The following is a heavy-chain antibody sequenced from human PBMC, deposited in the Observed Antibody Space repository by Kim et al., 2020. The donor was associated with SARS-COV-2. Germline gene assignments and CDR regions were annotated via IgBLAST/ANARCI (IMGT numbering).Heavy chain of an antibody. J-gene: IGHJ4*02. D-gene: IGHD6-6*01. V-gene: IGHV1-3*01. Sequence: QKFQGRVTITRDTSASTAYMELSSLRSEDTAVYYCARGRTSSIAARPEDYWGQGTLVTVSS. CDR3: ARGRTSSIAARPEDY.